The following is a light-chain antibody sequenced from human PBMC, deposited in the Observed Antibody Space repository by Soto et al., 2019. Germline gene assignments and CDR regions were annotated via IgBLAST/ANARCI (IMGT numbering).Light chain of an antibody. CDR3: QQYDRSPWT. J-gene: IGKJ1*01. CDR2: GAS. V-gene: IGKV3-20*01. Sequence: IVLTQSPGTLSLSPGERATLSCRASQSVSSSYLAWYQQKPGQAPRLLICGASSRATGIPDRFSASGSGTDFTLTISRLEPEDFAVYYCQQYDRSPWTFGQGTKVEIK. CDR1: QSVSSSY.